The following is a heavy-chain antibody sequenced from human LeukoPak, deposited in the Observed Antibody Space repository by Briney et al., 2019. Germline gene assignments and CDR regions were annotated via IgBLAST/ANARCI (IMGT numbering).Heavy chain of an antibody. Sequence: SETLSLTCTVSGGSISIISSSTYYWGWIRQAPREGLEWIGSLYYGESSHYNPSLKSRATLSVDTSNNQFSLKLTSVTAADAAVYFCARQLPTAAADTRGYFDYWGQGTVVTVSS. D-gene: IGHD6-25*01. CDR3: ARQLPTAAADTRGYFDY. CDR2: LYYGESS. CDR1: GGSISIISSSTYY. V-gene: IGHV4-39*01. J-gene: IGHJ4*02.